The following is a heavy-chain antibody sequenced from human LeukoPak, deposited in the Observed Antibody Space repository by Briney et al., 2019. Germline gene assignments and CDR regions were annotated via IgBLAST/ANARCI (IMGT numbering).Heavy chain of an antibody. Sequence: SETLSLTCTVSGGSISSSSYYWGWIRQPPGKGLEWIGSIYYSGSTYYNPSLKSRVTISVDTSKNQFSLKLSSVTAADTAVYYCARRFIAHYTFDYWGQGTLVTVYS. CDR3: ARRFIAHYTFDY. CDR2: IYYSGST. CDR1: GGSISSSSYY. J-gene: IGHJ4*02. D-gene: IGHD2-15*01. V-gene: IGHV4-39*01.